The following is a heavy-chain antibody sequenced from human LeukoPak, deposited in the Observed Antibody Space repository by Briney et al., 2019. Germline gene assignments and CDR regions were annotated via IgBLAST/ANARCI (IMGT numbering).Heavy chain of an antibody. J-gene: IGHJ4*02. D-gene: IGHD3-9*01. CDR1: GGSISSGSYY. Sequence: SQTLSLTCTVSGGSISSGSYYWSWIRQPAGKGLEWIGRIYSSGSTNYNPSLKSRVTISLDTSKNQFSLKLSSVTAADTAVYYCARPRAGYDILTGWIDYWGQGTLVTVSS. CDR2: IYSSGST. V-gene: IGHV4-61*02. CDR3: ARPRAGYDILTGWIDY.